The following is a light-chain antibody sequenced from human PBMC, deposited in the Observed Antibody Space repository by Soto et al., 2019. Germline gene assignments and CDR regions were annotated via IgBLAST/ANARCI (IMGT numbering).Light chain of an antibody. CDR2: DDN. CDR3: CSYTSSTTYV. V-gene: IGLV1-51*01. J-gene: IGLJ1*01. CDR1: SSNIGGNS. Sequence: QSVLTQPPSVSAAPGQKVTISCSGSSSNIGGNSVSWYQQLPGTAPKLLIYDDNKRPSGIPDRFSGSKSGNTASLTISGLQAEDEADYYCCSYTSSTTYVFGPGTKVTVL.